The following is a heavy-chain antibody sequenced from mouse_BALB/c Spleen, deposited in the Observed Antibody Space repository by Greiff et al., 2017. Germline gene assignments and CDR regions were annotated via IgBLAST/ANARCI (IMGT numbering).Heavy chain of an antibody. CDR1: GYTFTSYY. CDR3: ARDYGSRYWYFDV. CDR2: IYPGNVNT. V-gene: IGHV1S56*01. Sequence: QVQLQQSGPELVKPGASVRISCKASGYTFTSYYIHWVKQRPGQGLEWIGWIYPGNVNTKYNEKFKGKATLTADKSSSTAYMQLSSLTSEDSAVYFCARDYGSRYWYFDVWGAGTTVTVSS. J-gene: IGHJ1*01. D-gene: IGHD1-1*01.